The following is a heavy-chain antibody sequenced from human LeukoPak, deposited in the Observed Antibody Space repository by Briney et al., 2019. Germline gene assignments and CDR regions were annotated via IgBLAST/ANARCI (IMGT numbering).Heavy chain of an antibody. D-gene: IGHD1-26*01. J-gene: IGHJ6*03. CDR2: ISGSGGST. V-gene: IGHV3-23*01. Sequence: SGGSLRLSCAASGFTFSSYAMSWVRQAPGKGLEWVSGISGSGGSTYYADSVKGRFTISRDNAKNSLYLQMNSLRAEDTAVYYCARDPYSGSYGDSYYYYMDVWGKGTTVTISS. CDR3: ARDPYSGSYGDSYYYYMDV. CDR1: GFTFSSYA.